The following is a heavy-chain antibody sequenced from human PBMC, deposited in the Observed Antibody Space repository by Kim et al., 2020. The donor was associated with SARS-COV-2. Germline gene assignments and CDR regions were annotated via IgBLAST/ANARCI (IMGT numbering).Heavy chain of an antibody. D-gene: IGHD3-3*01. CDR3: VRGRFTTIFGVTIRSDGLDDY. J-gene: IGHJ4*02. CDR2: MNPNSGNP. Sequence: INWGRQATGQAFEWMGWMNPNSGNPGYAQKFQGRVTMTSDTSISTAYMELSGLRFEDTVFYDCVRGRFTTIFGVTIRSDGLDDYWGQGTLAT. V-gene: IGHV1-8*01.